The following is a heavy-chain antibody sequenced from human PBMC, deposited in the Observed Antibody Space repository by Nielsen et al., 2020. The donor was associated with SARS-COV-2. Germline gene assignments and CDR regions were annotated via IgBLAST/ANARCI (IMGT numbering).Heavy chain of an antibody. J-gene: IGHJ4*02. CDR1: GFTFDDYA. D-gene: IGHD6-19*01. CDR3: ATAVAGTGNY. Sequence: SLKISCAASGFTFDDYAMHWVRQAPGKGLEWVSGISWNSGSIGYADSVKGRFTISRDNAKNSLYLQMNSLRAEDTALYYCATAVAGTGNYWGQGTLVTVSS. CDR2: ISWNSGSI. V-gene: IGHV3-9*01.